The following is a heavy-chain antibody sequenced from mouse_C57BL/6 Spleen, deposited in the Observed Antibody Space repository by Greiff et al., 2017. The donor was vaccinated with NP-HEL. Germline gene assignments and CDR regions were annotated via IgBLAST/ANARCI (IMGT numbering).Heavy chain of an antibody. V-gene: IGHV5-6*01. Sequence: EVQGVESGGDLVKPGGSLKLSCAASGFTFSSYGMSWVRQTPDKRLEWVATISSGGSYTYYPDSVKGRFTISRDNAKNTLYLQMSSLKSEDTAMYYCARHATDWYFDVWGTRTTVTVSS. D-gene: IGHD6-1*01. CDR2: ISSGGSYT. CDR1: GFTFSSYG. J-gene: IGHJ1*03. CDR3: ARHATDWYFDV.